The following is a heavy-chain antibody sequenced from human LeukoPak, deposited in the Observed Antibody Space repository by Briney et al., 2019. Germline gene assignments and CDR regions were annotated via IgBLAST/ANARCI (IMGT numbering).Heavy chain of an antibody. J-gene: IGHJ3*02. CDR1: GFTFEDSA. CDR2: ISWNSDTL. Sequence: GGSLRLSCAASGFTFEDSAMHWARQAPGKGLEWVSGISWNSDTLGYADSVKGRFTISRDNAKNSLYLQMNSLRAEDTALYYCAKLHGPGAFDIWGQGTMVTVSS. V-gene: IGHV3-9*01. CDR3: AKLHGPGAFDI.